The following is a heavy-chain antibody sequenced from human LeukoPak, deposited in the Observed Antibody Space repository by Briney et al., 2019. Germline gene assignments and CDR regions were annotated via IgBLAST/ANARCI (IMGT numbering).Heavy chain of an antibody. V-gene: IGHV3-53*01. CDR3: ARKYSSSSPFDY. Sequence: GGSLRLSCAASGFTFSSYAMSWVRQAPGKGLEWVSVIYSGGSTYYADSVKGRFTISRDNSKNTLYLQMNSLRAEDTAVYYCARKYSSSSPFDYWGQGTLVTVSS. J-gene: IGHJ4*02. CDR2: IYSGGST. CDR1: GFTFSSYA. D-gene: IGHD6-13*01.